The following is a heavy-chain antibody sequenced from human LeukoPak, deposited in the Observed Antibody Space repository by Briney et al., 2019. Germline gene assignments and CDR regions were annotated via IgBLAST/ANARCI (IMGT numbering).Heavy chain of an antibody. J-gene: IGHJ4*02. V-gene: IGHV1-2*02. CDR3: ARDLARFGEAQYYFDY. D-gene: IGHD3-10*01. CDR2: INPNSGGT. Sequence: ASVKVSCKASGYTFTGYYMHWVRQAPGQGLAWMGWINPNSGGTNYAQKFQGRVTMTRDTSISTAYMELSRLRSDDTAVYYCARDLARFGEAQYYFDYWGQGALVTVSS. CDR1: GYTFTGYY.